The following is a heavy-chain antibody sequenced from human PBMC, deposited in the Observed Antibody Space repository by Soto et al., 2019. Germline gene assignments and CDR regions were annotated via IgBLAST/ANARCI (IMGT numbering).Heavy chain of an antibody. V-gene: IGHV1-2*02. CDR3: ATAPNFWSPTYYGMDV. J-gene: IGHJ6*02. D-gene: IGHD3-3*01. CDR2: INPNSGGT. CDR1: GYTFTGYY. Sequence: VSCKASGYTFTGYYMHWVRQAPGQGLEWTGWINPNSGGTNYAQKFQGRVTMTRDTSISTAYMELSRLRSDDTAVYYCATAPNFWSPTYYGMDVWGQGTTVTVSS.